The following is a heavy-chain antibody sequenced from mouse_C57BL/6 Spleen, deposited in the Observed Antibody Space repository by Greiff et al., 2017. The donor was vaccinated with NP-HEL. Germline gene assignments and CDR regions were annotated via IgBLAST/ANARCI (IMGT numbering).Heavy chain of an antibody. D-gene: IGHD2-5*01. CDR3: ADYYSNYGWYFDG. CDR1: GYSITSGYY. J-gene: IGHJ1*03. CDR2: ISYDGSN. V-gene: IGHV3-6*01. Sequence: EVQLQESGPGLVKPSQSLSLTCSVTGYSITSGYYWNWIRQFPGNKLEWMGYISYDGSNNYNPSLKNRISITRDTSKNQFFLKLNSVTTEDTATYYCADYYSNYGWYFDGWGTGTTVTVSS.